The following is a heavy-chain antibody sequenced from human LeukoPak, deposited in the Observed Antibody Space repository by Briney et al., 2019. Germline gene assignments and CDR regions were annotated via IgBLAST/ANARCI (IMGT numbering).Heavy chain of an antibody. CDR3: ARDGESSGSDDFDF. CDR1: GYTFTDYY. CDR2: INPNSGGT. J-gene: IGHJ4*02. V-gene: IGHV1-2*02. D-gene: IGHD1-26*01. Sequence: ASVKVSCKASGYTFTDYYMHWVRQAPGLGLEWMGWINPNSGGTKFAQKFQGRVTMTRDTSISTAYVELSRLQSDDTAVYYCARDGESSGSDDFDFWGQGTLVTVSS.